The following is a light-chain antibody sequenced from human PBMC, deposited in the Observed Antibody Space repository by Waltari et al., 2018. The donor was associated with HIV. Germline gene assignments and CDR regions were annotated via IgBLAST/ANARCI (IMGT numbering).Light chain of an antibody. J-gene: IGLJ1*01. Sequence: QSALTQPASVSGSPGQSITISCTGTRSDVGSYNLVSWYQQHPGKAPKLMIYEVSKRPSGVSNRFSGSKSGNTASLTISGLQAEDEADYYCCSYAGSSTHVFGSGTKVTVL. CDR1: RSDVGSYNL. CDR3: CSYAGSSTHV. CDR2: EVS. V-gene: IGLV2-23*02.